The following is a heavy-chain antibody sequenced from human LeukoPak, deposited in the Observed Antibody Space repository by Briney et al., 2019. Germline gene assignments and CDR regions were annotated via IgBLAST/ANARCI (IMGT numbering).Heavy chain of an antibody. J-gene: IGHJ6*03. CDR3: TTEAGIGSWYGTYYYYMDV. CDR1: GFTFSRYA. CDR2: IKSKTDGGTT. Sequence: GGSLRLSCAASGFTFSRYAMSWVRQAPGKGLEWVGRIKSKTDGGTTDYAAPVKGRFTISRDDSKNTLYLQMNSLKTEDTAVYYCTTEAGIGSWYGTYYYYMDVWGKGTTVTVSS. D-gene: IGHD6-13*01. V-gene: IGHV3-15*01.